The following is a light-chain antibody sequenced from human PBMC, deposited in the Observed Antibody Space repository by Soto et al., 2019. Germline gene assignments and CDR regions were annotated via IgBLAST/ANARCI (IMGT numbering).Light chain of an antibody. V-gene: IGKV1-5*01. CDR3: QQYHSYPYT. CDR1: QSINTW. J-gene: IGKJ2*01. CDR2: DTS. Sequence: DIQMTQSPSTLSASVGDRVTITCRASQSINTWLAWYQQPPVTAPQLLLYDTSSLQTAGPSRFSGSESGTAFTLTISSLQPEDFATYYCQQYHSYPYTFGQGTKLEIK.